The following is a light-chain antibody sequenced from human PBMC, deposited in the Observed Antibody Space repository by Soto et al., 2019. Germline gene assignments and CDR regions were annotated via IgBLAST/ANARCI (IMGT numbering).Light chain of an antibody. V-gene: IGKV3-20*01. CDR2: DTS. CDR1: QRVGRRD. J-gene: IGKJ4*01. Sequence: IVLTQAPGTLSLSPGERATLSCRASQRVGRRDLAWYQQKPGQAPVLLIYDTSERASDIPDRFSGRGSGTDFTLTISRLVPEDFAVYYCQYQGTFGGGTKVEIK. CDR3: QYQGT.